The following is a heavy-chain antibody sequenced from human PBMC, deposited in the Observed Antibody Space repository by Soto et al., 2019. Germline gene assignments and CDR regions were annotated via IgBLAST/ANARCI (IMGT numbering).Heavy chain of an antibody. D-gene: IGHD3-9*01. CDR1: GGSFSGYY. J-gene: IGHJ6*02. Sequence: QVQLQQWGAGLLKPSETLSLTCAVYGGSFSGYYGSWILQPPGKGLEWIGEINHSGSTNYNPSLKSRVTISVDTSKNQVSLRLSSVTAADTAVYYCARRGRYDILTGYRGATDVWGQRTTVTVSS. V-gene: IGHV4-34*01. CDR2: INHSGST. CDR3: ARRGRYDILTGYRGATDV.